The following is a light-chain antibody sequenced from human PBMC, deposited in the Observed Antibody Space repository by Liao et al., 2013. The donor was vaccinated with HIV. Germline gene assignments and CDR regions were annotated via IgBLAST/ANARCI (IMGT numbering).Light chain of an antibody. J-gene: IGLJ3*02. CDR2: QDT. CDR3: QAWDSNTVV. V-gene: IGLV3-1*01. Sequence: SYELTQPPSVSVSPGQTASIICSGDKLGHIYASWYQQRPGQSPVLVIYQDTNRPSGIPERFSGSNSGNTATLAISGAQAMDEADYYCQAWDSNTVVFGGGTKLTVL. CDR1: KLGHIY.